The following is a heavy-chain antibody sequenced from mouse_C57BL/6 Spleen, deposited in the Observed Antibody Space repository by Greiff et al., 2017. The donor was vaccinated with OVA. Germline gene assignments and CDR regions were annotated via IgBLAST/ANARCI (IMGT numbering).Heavy chain of an antibody. Sequence: QVQLQQSGAELVKPGASVKISCKASGYAFSSYWMNWVKQRPGKGLEWIGQIYPGDGDTNYNGKFKGKATLTADKSSSTAYMQLSSLTSEDSAVYFCARSHYYGSSSYYFDYWGQGTTLTVSS. CDR2: IYPGDGDT. CDR3: ARSHYYGSSSYYFDY. J-gene: IGHJ2*01. V-gene: IGHV1-80*01. CDR1: GYAFSSYW. D-gene: IGHD1-1*01.